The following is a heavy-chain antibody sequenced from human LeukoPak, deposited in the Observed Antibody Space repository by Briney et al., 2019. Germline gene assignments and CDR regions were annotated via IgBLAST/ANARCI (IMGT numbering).Heavy chain of an antibody. CDR1: GGSISSSNW. J-gene: IGHJ4*02. D-gene: IGHD3-22*01. CDR3: AGLGDSSGYYAFDY. V-gene: IGHV4-4*02. Sequence: SGTLSLTCAVSGGSISSSNWWSWVRQPPGKGLEWIGEIYHSGSTNYNPSLKSRVTISVDKSKNHFSLKLSSVTAADTAVYYCAGLGDSSGYYAFDYWGQGTLVTVSS. CDR2: IYHSGST.